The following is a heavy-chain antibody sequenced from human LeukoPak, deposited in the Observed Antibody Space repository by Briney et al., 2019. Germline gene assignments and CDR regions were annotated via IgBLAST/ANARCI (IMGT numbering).Heavy chain of an antibody. CDR3: ARPMVRGPTVVDY. V-gene: IGHV3-30*02. CDR2: IRCDGSNK. Sequence: PGGSLRLSCAASGFTFSSSGMHWVRQAPGKGLEWVAFIRCDGSNKYYADSVKGRFTISRDNSKNTLYLQMNSLRAEDTAVYYCARPMVRGPTVVDYWGQGTLVTVSS. J-gene: IGHJ4*02. CDR1: GFTFSSSG. D-gene: IGHD3-10*01.